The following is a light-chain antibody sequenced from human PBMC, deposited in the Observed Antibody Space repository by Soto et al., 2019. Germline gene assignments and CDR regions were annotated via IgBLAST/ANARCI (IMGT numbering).Light chain of an antibody. CDR3: SSYTSSTLVV. J-gene: IGLJ2*01. CDR2: DVT. V-gene: IGLV2-14*03. Sequence: QSALTQPASVSGSPGQSITISCSGTSRDVGGYNYVSWFQQYPGKAPKLLIYDVTNRPSGVSHRFSGSKSGNTASLTISGLQAEDEADYHCSSYTSSTLVVFGGGTKVTVL. CDR1: SRDVGGYNY.